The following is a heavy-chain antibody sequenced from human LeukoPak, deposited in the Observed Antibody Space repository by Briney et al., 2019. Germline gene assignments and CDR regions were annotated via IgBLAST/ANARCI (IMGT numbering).Heavy chain of an antibody. CDR1: GYSFTNFG. Sequence: ASVKVSCKTSGYSFTNFGITWVRQAPGQGLEWMGWISGYNSKTFYAHEFQGRVTMTTDTLTSTVYMELRSLRSDDTAVYYCARGPRLGLIPQLAHGNWFDPWGQGTLVTVSS. J-gene: IGHJ5*02. V-gene: IGHV1-18*01. D-gene: IGHD3-16*01. CDR2: ISGYNSKT. CDR3: ARGPRLGLIPQLAHGNWFDP.